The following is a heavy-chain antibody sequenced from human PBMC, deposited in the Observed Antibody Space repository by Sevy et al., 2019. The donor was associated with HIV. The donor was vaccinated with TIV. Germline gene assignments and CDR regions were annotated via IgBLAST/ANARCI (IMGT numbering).Heavy chain of an antibody. CDR1: GFILNNYA. Sequence: GGSLRLSCAASGFILNNYAMSWVRQAPGKGLEGKGLEWVSTISGGGGGTYYADSVRGRFTISRDNSKNTLYLQVNSLRVDDTAVYYCAKHYIHDIADGWYFDLWGRGALVTVSS. V-gene: IGHV3-23*01. D-gene: IGHD6-13*01. CDR3: AKHYIHDIADGWYFDL. J-gene: IGHJ2*01. CDR2: ISGGGGGT.